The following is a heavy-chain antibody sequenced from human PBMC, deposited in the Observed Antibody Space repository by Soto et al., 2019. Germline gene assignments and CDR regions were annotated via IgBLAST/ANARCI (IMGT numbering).Heavy chain of an antibody. J-gene: IGHJ3*02. CDR1: GGSFSGYY. D-gene: IGHD3-22*01. V-gene: IGHV4-34*01. CDR3: ASPLRYYDSSGYFGAFEI. Sequence: PSETLSLTCAVYGGSFSGYYWSWIRQPPGKGLEWIGEINHSGSTNYNPSLKSRVTISVDTSKNQFSLKLSSVTAADTAVYYCASPLRYYDSSGYFGAFEIWGQGTMVTVSS. CDR2: INHSGST.